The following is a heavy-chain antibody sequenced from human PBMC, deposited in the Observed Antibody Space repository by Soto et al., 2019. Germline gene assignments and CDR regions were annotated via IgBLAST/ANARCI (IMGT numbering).Heavy chain of an antibody. CDR1: GYTFTSYY. J-gene: IGHJ4*02. V-gene: IGHV1-46*01. Sequence: ASVKVSCKASGYTFTSYYMHWVRQAPGQGLEWMGIINPSGGSTSYAQKFQGRATMTRNTSTSTAYMELSSLRSEDTAVYYCARERSSGCDYWGQGTLVTVTS. D-gene: IGHD6-19*01. CDR2: INPSGGST. CDR3: ARERSSGCDY.